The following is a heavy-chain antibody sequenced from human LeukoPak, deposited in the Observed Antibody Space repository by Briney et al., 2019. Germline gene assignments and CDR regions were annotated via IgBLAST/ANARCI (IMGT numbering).Heavy chain of an antibody. CDR3: ARDGPRAFDI. CDR1: GGSISSSSYY. Sequence: SETLSLTCTVSGGSISSSSYYWSWIRQPPGKGLEWIGYIYYSGSTNYNPSLKSRVTISVDTSKNQFSLKLSSVTAADTAVYYCARDGPRAFDIWGQGTMVTVSS. J-gene: IGHJ3*02. V-gene: IGHV4-61*01. CDR2: IYYSGST.